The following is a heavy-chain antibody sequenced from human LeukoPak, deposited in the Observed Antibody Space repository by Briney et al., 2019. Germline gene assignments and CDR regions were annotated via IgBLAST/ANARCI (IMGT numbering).Heavy chain of an antibody. CDR1: VLTFSSYS. D-gene: IGHD3-22*01. CDR2: ISSSSTYI. CDR3: AREGYDSSGYYTTDY. V-gene: IGHV3-21*01. Sequence: PRRSLRLSRAPSVLTFSSYSTKWVRPAPRKGRGWGSSISSSSTYIYYAASVKGRFTISRDNAKNSLYLQMNSLRAEGTAVYYCAREGYDSSGYYTTDYWGQGTLVTVSS. J-gene: IGHJ4*02.